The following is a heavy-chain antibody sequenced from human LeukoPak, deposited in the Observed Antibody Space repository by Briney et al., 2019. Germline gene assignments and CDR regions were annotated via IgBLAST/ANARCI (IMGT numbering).Heavy chain of an antibody. D-gene: IGHD3-10*01. V-gene: IGHV3-23*01. CDR3: AKSYYYGSGSYSRNNWFDP. CDR1: GFTFSTYA. J-gene: IGHJ5*02. Sequence: PGGSLRLSCTASGFTFSTYAMSWVRQAPGKGLEWVSGISGSAGTTYYADSVKGRFTISRDNSKNTLYLQMDSLRAEDTAVYHCAKSYYYGSGSYSRNNWFDPWGQGTLVTVSS. CDR2: ISGSAGTT.